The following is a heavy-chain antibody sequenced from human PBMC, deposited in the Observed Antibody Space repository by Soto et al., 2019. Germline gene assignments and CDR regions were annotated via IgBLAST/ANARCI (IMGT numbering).Heavy chain of an antibody. Sequence: SETLSLTCAVYGGSFSGYYWSWIRQPPGKGLEWIGEINHSGSTNYNPSLKSRVTISVDTSKNQFSLKLSSVTAADTAVYYCARVQRGFGEFYYYYYMDVWGKGTTVTVSS. D-gene: IGHD3-10*01. CDR3: ARVQRGFGEFYYYYYMDV. V-gene: IGHV4-34*01. J-gene: IGHJ6*03. CDR1: GGSFSGYY. CDR2: INHSGST.